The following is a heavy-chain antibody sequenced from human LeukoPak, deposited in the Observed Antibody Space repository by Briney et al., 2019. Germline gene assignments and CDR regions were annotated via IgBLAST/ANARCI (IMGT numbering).Heavy chain of an antibody. J-gene: IGHJ6*02. V-gene: IGHV3-23*01. CDR1: GFTFSSYT. D-gene: IGHD2-2*01. Sequence: GGSLRLSCAASGFTFSSYTMNWVRQAPGTGLEWVSGINGGGNTYYADSVKGRFTISRDNSKNTLYLQINSLRAVDTATYYCATGYCSSNSCRRIDVWGQGTTVTISS. CDR3: ATGYCSSNSCRRIDV. CDR2: INGGGNT.